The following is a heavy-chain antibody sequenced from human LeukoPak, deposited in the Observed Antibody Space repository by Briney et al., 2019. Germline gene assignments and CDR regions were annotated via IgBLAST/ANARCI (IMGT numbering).Heavy chain of an antibody. CDR3: ARSPYYDFWSGYYTGYYYGMDV. V-gene: IGHV4-34*01. J-gene: IGHJ6*02. CDR2: INHSGST. D-gene: IGHD3-3*01. CDR1: GGSFSGYY. Sequence: SQTLSLTCAVYGGSFSGYYWSWIRQPPGQGLEWMGEINHSGSTNYNPSLKSPVNISVDTSKNQFYLKLSSVTAADTAVYYCARSPYYDFWSGYYTGYYYGMDVWGQGTTVTVSS.